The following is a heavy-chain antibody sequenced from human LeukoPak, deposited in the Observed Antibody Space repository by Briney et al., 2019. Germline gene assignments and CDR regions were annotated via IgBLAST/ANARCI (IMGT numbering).Heavy chain of an antibody. V-gene: IGHV4-39*01. CDR2: IYYSGST. Sequence: SETLSLTCTVSGGSISSSSYYWGWIPQPPGKGLEWIGSIYYSGSTYYNPSLKSRVTISVDTSKNQFSLKLSSVTAADTAVYYCARGMTTIDYWGQGTLVTVSS. J-gene: IGHJ4*02. CDR3: ARGMTTIDY. CDR1: GGSISSSSYY. D-gene: IGHD6-13*01.